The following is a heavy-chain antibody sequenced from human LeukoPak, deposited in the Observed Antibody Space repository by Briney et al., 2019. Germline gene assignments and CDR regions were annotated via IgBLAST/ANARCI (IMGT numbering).Heavy chain of an antibody. D-gene: IGHD7-27*01. Sequence: GGSLRLSCAASGFTFDDYAMHWVRQAPGKGLEWVSLISWDGGSTYYADSVKGRFTISRDNSKDSLYLQMNSLRAEDTALYYCATKTGEDAFDIWGQGTMVTVSS. CDR3: ATKTGEDAFDI. V-gene: IGHV3-43D*03. CDR1: GFTFDDYA. J-gene: IGHJ3*02. CDR2: ISWDGGST.